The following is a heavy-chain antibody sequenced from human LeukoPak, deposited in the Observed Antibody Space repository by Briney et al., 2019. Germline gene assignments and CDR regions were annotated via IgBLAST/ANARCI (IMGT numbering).Heavy chain of an antibody. D-gene: IGHD6-6*01. V-gene: IGHV3-7*05. Sequence: GGSLRLSCAASGFTFSSYWMSWVRQAAGKGLEWVANRKQDGSEKYYVDSVKGRFTISRDNAKNSLYLQMNSLRVEDTAVYYCARDPYSSSSGGYWGQGTLVTVSS. J-gene: IGHJ4*02. CDR1: GFTFSSYW. CDR3: ARDPYSSSSGGY. CDR2: RKQDGSEK.